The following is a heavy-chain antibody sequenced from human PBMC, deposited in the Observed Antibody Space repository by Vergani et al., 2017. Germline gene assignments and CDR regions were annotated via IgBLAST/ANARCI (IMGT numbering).Heavy chain of an antibody. CDR3: ARGSAELRCFDGLPKTNGFDY. CDR2: IIPIFGTA. CDR1: GGTFSSYA. Sequence: QVQLVQSGAEVKKPGSSVKVSCKASGGTFSSYAISWVRQAPGQGLEWMGGIIPIFGTAIYAKKFQGRVTITADESTSTAYMELSSLRAEDKAVYYCARGSAELRCFDGLPKTNGFDYWGQGTLVTVSS. D-gene: IGHD3-9*01. V-gene: IGHV1-69*01. J-gene: IGHJ4*02.